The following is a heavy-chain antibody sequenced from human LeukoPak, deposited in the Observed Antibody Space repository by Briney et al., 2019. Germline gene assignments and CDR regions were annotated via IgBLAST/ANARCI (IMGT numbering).Heavy chain of an antibody. CDR1: GGSISSYY. Sequence: SETLSLTCTVSGGSISSYYWSWIRQPPGKGLEWIGYIYYSGSTNYNPSLKSRVTISVDTSKNQFSLKLSSVTAADTAVCYCASRPHDLRHYYMDVWGKGTTVTISS. V-gene: IGHV4-59*12. J-gene: IGHJ6*03. CDR2: IYYSGST. D-gene: IGHD3-16*01. CDR3: ASRPHDLRHYYMDV.